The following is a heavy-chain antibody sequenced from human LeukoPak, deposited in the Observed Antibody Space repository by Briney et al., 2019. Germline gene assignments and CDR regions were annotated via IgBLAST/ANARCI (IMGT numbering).Heavy chain of an antibody. V-gene: IGHV4-4*07. J-gene: IGHJ4*02. CDR3: ARFSSGWYLTYYFDY. CDR2: IYTSGST. D-gene: IGHD6-19*01. Sequence: SETLSLTCTFSGGSISSYYWSWIRQPAGKGLEWIGRIYTSGSTNYNPSLKSRVTMSVDTSKNQFSLKLSSVTAADTAVYYCARFSSGWYLTYYFDYWGQGTLVTVSS. CDR1: GGSISSYY.